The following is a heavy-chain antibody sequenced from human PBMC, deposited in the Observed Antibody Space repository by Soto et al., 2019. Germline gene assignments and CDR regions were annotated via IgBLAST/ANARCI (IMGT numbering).Heavy chain of an antibody. CDR3: ASSASPDDY. J-gene: IGHJ4*01. V-gene: IGHV3-48*01. D-gene: IGHD1-26*01. Sequence: WVRQAPGKGLEWISYINSDSSNIYYSDSVKGRFTISRDNAKNSLFLQMNSLRAEDTAVYYCASSASPDDYWGNGTLVIGTS. CDR2: INSDSSNI.